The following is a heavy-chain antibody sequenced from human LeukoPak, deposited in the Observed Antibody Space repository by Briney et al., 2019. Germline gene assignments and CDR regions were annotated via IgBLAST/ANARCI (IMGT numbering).Heavy chain of an antibody. CDR2: INHSGST. CDR1: GGSFSGYY. Sequence: SETLSLTCAVYGGSFSGYYWSWIRQPPGKGLEWIGEINHSGSTNYNPSLKSRVAISVDTSKNQFSLKLSSVTAADTAVYYCARGDSSGYPYWGEGTLVTVSS. D-gene: IGHD3-22*01. V-gene: IGHV4-34*01. J-gene: IGHJ4*02. CDR3: ARGDSSGYPY.